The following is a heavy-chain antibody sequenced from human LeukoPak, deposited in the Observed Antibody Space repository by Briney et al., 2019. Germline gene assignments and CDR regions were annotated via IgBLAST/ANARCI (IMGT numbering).Heavy chain of an antibody. CDR1: GFTFSSYG. CDR3: AKEPYDSSGYGGFDY. CDR2: ISYDGSNK. J-gene: IGHJ4*02. Sequence: GGSLRLSCAASGFTFSSYGMHWVRQAPGKGLEWVAVISYDGSNKYYADSVKGRFTISRDNSKNTLYLQMNSLRAEDTAVYYCAKEPYDSSGYGGFDYWGQGTLVTVSS. D-gene: IGHD3-22*01. V-gene: IGHV3-30*18.